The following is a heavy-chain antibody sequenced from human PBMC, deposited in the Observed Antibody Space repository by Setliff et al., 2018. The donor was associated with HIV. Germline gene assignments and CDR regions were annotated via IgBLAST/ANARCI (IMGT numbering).Heavy chain of an antibody. J-gene: IGHJ6*02. Sequence: GGSLRLSCAASGFTLRSYAMYWVRQAPGKGLEWVAGISGSDGDTYYADSVKGRFTISRDNSKNTLYLQMNYLRAEDTAVYYCARDLAYCGGDCYYGMDVWGQGTTVTVSS. D-gene: IGHD2-21*01. CDR1: GFTLRSYA. V-gene: IGHV3-23*01. CDR3: ARDLAYCGGDCYYGMDV. CDR2: ISGSDGDT.